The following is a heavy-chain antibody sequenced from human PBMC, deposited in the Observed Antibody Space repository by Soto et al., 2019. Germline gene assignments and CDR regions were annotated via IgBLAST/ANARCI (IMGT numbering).Heavy chain of an antibody. J-gene: IGHJ4*02. D-gene: IGHD5-18*01. CDR1: GFTFSSYA. Sequence: GGSLRLSCAASGFTFSSYAMHWVRQAPGKGLEWVAVIWYDGSNQYYADSVKGRITISRDNSKNTLYLQMNSLRAEDTAVYYCAGGYSYSPGFYFDYWGQGALVTVSS. CDR3: AGGYSYSPGFYFDY. V-gene: IGHV3-33*08. CDR2: IWYDGSNQ.